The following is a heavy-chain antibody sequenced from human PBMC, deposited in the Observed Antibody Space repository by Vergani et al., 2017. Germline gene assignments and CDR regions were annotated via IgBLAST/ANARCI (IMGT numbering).Heavy chain of an antibody. D-gene: IGHD3-3*01. CDR2: ISSSGGTI. CDR3: ARAQYDFRSGYHRTPYYFDY. Sequence: QVQLVESGGGLVKPGGSLRLSCAASGFTFSDYSMSWIRQAPGKGLECVSYISSSGGTIYYADSVKSRFTISRDDAKNSLFLQVNSLRAEDTAVYYCARAQYDFRSGYHRTPYYFDYWGQGMLVTVSS. CDR1: GFTFSDYS. J-gene: IGHJ4*02. V-gene: IGHV3-11*01.